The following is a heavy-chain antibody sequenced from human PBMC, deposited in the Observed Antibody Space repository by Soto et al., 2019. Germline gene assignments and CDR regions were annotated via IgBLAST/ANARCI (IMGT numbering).Heavy chain of an antibody. Sequence: SETLSLTCTVSGASISYGGYYWSWIRQHPGKGLEWIGYIYYSGSTYYNPSLKSRVTLSVDTSKNQFSVRLNSVTASDTAVYYCAPLSVSLSGPYGIHVWGQGTTVTVS. D-gene: IGHD2-15*01. CDR3: APLSVSLSGPYGIHV. CDR1: GASISYGGYY. V-gene: IGHV4-31*02. CDR2: IYYSGST. J-gene: IGHJ6*02.